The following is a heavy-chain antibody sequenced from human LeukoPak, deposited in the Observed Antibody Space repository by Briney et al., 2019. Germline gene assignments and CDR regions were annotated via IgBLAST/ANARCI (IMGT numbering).Heavy chain of an antibody. CDR3: ARTPRISGYYYYYMDV. D-gene: IGHD2/OR15-2a*01. V-gene: IGHV4-59*01. Sequence: SETLSLTCAVYGGSFSGYYWSWIRQPPGKGLEWIGYIYYSGSTNYNPSLKSRVTISVDTSKNQFSLKLSSVTAADTAVYYCARTPRISGYYYYYMDVWGKGTTVTVSS. CDR1: GGSFSGYY. J-gene: IGHJ6*03. CDR2: IYYSGST.